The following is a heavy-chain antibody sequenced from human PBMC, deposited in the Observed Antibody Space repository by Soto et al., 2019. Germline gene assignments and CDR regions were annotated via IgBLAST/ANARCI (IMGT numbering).Heavy chain of an antibody. V-gene: IGHV3-23*01. CDR2: ISGSGGST. Sequence: GGSLRLSCATSGFTFSSYATSWVRQAPGKGLEWVSAISGSGGSTYYADSVKGRFTISRDNSKNTLYLQMNSLRAEDTAVYYCAKDQFWSGYPNWFDPWGQGTLVTVSS. CDR1: GFTFSSYA. D-gene: IGHD3-3*01. CDR3: AKDQFWSGYPNWFDP. J-gene: IGHJ5*02.